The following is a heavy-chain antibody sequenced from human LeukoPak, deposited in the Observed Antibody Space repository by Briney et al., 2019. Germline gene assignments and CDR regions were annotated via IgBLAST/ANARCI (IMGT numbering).Heavy chain of an antibody. V-gene: IGHV3-30-3*01. CDR2: ISYDGSNK. J-gene: IGHJ4*02. Sequence: GRSLRLSCAASGFTFSSYAMHWVRQAPDKGLEWVAVISYDGSNKYYADSVKGRFTISRDNSKNTLYLQMNSLRAEDTAVYYCARGADRHPPYYFDYWGQGTLVTVSS. CDR1: GFTFSSYA. CDR3: ARGADRHPPYYFDY.